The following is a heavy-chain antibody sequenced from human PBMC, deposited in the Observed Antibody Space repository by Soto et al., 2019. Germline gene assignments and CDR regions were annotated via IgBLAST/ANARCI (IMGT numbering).Heavy chain of an antibody. CDR3: ARDSGAKLSSS. J-gene: IGHJ4*02. V-gene: IGHV1-69*13. CDR1: GGTFSSYA. CDR2: IIPIFGTA. Sequence: SVKVSCKASGGTFSSYAISWVRQAPGQGLEWMGGIIPIFGTANYAQKFQGRVTITADESTRTVYMELSSLKSQDTALYYCARDSGAKLSSSWGQGTLVTVSS. D-gene: IGHD6-13*01.